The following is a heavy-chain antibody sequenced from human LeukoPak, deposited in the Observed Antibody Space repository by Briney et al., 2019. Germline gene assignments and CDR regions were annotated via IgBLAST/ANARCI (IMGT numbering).Heavy chain of an antibody. J-gene: IGHJ4*02. D-gene: IGHD3-22*01. Sequence: PGGSLRLSCAASGFTFSSYAMSWVRQAPGKGLEWVSGISVGGGSTYYADSVKGRFTISRDNSKNTLYLQMNGLRADDTAVYYCAKDVSGYYYYFDYWGQGTLVTVSS. CDR3: AKDVSGYYYYFDY. CDR2: ISVGGGST. CDR1: GFTFSSYA. V-gene: IGHV3-23*01.